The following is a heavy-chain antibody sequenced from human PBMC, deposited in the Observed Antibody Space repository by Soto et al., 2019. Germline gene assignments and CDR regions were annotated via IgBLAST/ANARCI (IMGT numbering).Heavy chain of an antibody. Sequence: GESLKISCKGSGYSFTSYWIGWVRQMPGKGLEWMGIIYPGDSDTRYSPSFQGQVTISADKSISTAYLQWSSLKASDTAMYYCATSTRPSLPPSGSYSYYYYGMDVWGQGTTVTVSS. CDR3: ATSTRPSLPPSGSYSYYYYGMDV. D-gene: IGHD1-26*01. J-gene: IGHJ6*02. CDR2: IYPGDSDT. V-gene: IGHV5-51*01. CDR1: GYSFTSYW.